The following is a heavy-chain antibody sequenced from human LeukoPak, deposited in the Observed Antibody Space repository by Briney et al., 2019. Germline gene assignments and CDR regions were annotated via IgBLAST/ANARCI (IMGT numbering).Heavy chain of an antibody. Sequence: GGSLRLSCAASGFTFSDYNMKWVRQAPGKGLEWVSSISKSSNYMYYADSVKGRFTTSRDNAKNSLYLQMNSLRADDTALYYCAKAWVGREQWLVRAFEIWGQGTMVTVSS. D-gene: IGHD6-19*01. J-gene: IGHJ3*02. V-gene: IGHV3-21*01. CDR2: ISKSSNYM. CDR1: GFTFSDYN. CDR3: AKAWVGREQWLVRAFEI.